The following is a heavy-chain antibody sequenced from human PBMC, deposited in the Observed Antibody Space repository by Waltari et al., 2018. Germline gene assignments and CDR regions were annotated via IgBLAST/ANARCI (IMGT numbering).Heavy chain of an antibody. D-gene: IGHD3-10*01. Sequence: QVQLQESGPGLVKPSETLSLTCTVAGGSISSYYWSGIRPPHGKGPEWIGYIYSSGSTNYHPALKSRVIISVDTSKNQFSLKVRSMTAADTAVYYCARDRGYQDYWGQGTLVTVSS. CDR2: IYSSGST. CDR3: ARDRGYQDY. CDR1: GGSISSYY. V-gene: IGHV4-59*01. J-gene: IGHJ4*02.